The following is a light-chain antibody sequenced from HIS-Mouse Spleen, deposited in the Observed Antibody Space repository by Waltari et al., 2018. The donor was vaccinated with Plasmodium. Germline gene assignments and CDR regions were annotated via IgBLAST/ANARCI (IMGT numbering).Light chain of an antibody. J-gene: IGLJ3*02. CDR2: YVS. CDR1: SSYVVGYHY. Sequence: QSALTQPRSVSGSPGQSVTISCPGTSSYVVGYHYVSWYQQHPGKAPKLMIYYVSKRPSGVPDRFSGSKSGNTASLTISGLQAEDEADYYCCSYAGSYTWVFGGGTKLTVL. V-gene: IGLV2-11*01. CDR3: CSYAGSYTWV.